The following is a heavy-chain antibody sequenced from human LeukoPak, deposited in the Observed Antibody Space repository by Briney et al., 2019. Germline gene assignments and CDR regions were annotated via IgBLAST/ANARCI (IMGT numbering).Heavy chain of an antibody. CDR2: TYYTGST. CDR1: GGSISSSSYY. D-gene: IGHD3-10*01. CDR3: ATLQRGGVYY. J-gene: IGHJ4*02. Sequence: SETLSLTCTVSGGSISSSSYYWGWIRQPPGKGLEWIGSTYYTGSTYYNPSLKSRVTISVDTSKNQFSLKLSSVTAADTAVYYCATLQRGGVYYWGQGTLVTVSP. V-gene: IGHV4-39*01.